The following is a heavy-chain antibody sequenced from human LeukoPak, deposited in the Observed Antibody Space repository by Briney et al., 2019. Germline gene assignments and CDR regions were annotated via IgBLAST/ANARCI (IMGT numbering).Heavy chain of an antibody. Sequence: SETLSLTCTVSGGSISSYYWSWNRQPPGKGLEWIGYIYYSGSTNYNPSLKSRVTISVDTSKNRFSLKLSSVTAADTAVYYCARLTGYSSESWFDPWGQGTLVTVSS. CDR1: GGSISSYY. CDR2: IYYSGST. J-gene: IGHJ5*02. V-gene: IGHV4-59*01. D-gene: IGHD3-9*01. CDR3: ARLTGYSSESWFDP.